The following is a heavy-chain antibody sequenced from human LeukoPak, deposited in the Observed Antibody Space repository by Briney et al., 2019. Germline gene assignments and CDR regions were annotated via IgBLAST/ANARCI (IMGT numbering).Heavy chain of an antibody. J-gene: IGHJ6*02. Sequence: GESLKISCKGSGYSFPNYWIAWVRQVPGKGLEWMGIIYPGDSDTRYSPSFQGQVTISADKSISTAYLQWRSLQAADTAMYYCARQRVVVRGVAVLADYSSGMDVWGQGTTLTVSS. D-gene: IGHD2-15*01. V-gene: IGHV5-51*01. CDR2: IYPGDSDT. CDR3: ARQRVVVRGVAVLADYSSGMDV. CDR1: GYSFPNYW.